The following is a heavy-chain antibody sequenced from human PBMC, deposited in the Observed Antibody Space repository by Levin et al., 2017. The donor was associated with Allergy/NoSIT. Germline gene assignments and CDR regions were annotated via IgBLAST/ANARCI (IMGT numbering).Heavy chain of an antibody. D-gene: IGHD2-15*01. V-gene: IGHV4-59*08. CDR3: ARHRIYCSGGSCYLGRYYYYGMDV. CDR2: IYYSGST. CDR1: GGSISSYY. J-gene: IGHJ6*02. Sequence: SQTLSLTCTVSGGSISSYYWSWIRQPPGKGLEWIGYIYYSGSTNYNPSLKSRVTISVDTSKNQFSLKLSSVTAADTAVYYCARHRIYCSGGSCYLGRYYYYGMDVWGQGTTVTVSS.